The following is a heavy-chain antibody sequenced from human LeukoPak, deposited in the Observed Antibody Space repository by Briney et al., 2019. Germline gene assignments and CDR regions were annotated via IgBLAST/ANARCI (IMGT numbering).Heavy chain of an antibody. CDR1: GITVDDYA. J-gene: IGHJ5*01. CDR3: GRDLVAGGLDS. Sequence: PGRSLRLSCAVSGITVDDYAMHWVRQLPGKGLEWVSGIFLYTGEVGYAGSVKGRFTVSRDRANNSLYLQMNSLRPEDTALYYCGRDLVAGGLDSWGQGTMGTVSS. D-gene: IGHD2-15*01. V-gene: IGHV3-9*01. CDR2: IFLYTGEV.